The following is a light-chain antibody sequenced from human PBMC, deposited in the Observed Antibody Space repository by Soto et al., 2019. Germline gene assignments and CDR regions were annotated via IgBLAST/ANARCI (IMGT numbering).Light chain of an antibody. CDR1: QSLSSTY. CDR2: AAF. CDR3: QQRNIWPPVT. V-gene: IGKV3D-20*02. J-gene: IGKJ5*01. Sequence: EIVLTPSPGTLSLSPGERATLSCRASQSLSSTYLAWYQQKPGQAPRLLIYAAFNRAAGIPARFSGSGSGTDFTLTISSLEPEDSAVYYCQQRNIWPPVTFGQGTRLEIK.